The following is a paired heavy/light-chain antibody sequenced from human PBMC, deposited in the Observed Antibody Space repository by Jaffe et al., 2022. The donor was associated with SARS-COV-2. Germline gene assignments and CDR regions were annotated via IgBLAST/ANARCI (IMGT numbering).Heavy chain of an antibody. Sequence: EVQLVESGGGLVKPGGSLRLSCAASGFTFNHAWMSWVRQAPGKGLEWVGRIESRAEGGTTDYAAPVKDRFTISRDDSENTLYLQMNSLKIEDTAVYYCTTDGRFWRGWWNFDLWGRGTLVIVSS. CDR2: IESRAEGGTT. CDR3: TTDGRFWRGWWNFDL. V-gene: IGHV3-15*04. D-gene: IGHD3-3*01. J-gene: IGHJ2*01. CDR1: GFTFNHAW.
Light chain of an antibody. CDR3: NSRDSSGRHVF. Sequence: SSELTQDPAVSVALGQTVRITCQGDSLRNYYASWYQQKPGQAPVLVINSYHNRPSGIPDRFSGSRSGNTASLTITEAQAEDEADYYCNSRDSSGRHVFFGGGTKLTVL. CDR1: SLRNYY. V-gene: IGLV3-19*01. J-gene: IGLJ2*01. CDR2: SYH.